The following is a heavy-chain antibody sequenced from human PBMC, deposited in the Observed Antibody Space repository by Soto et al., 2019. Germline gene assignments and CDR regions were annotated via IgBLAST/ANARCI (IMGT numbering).Heavy chain of an antibody. CDR2: MNPNSGVT. J-gene: IGHJ4*02. V-gene: IGHV1-8*01. CDR3: ARSCTYGHFDY. Sequence: QVQLVQSGAEVKKPGASVKVSCKASGYTFAIYDINWVRQAAGQGLESMGWMNPNSGVTEYAQKLQGRGNRTRDTSISTAYMEVSGLSSEDTAVYYCARSCTYGHFDYWGQGTPVTVSS. D-gene: IGHD3-10*01. CDR1: GYTFAIYD.